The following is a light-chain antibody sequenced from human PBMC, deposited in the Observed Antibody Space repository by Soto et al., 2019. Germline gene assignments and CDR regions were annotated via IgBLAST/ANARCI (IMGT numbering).Light chain of an antibody. V-gene: IGKV1-5*01. CDR2: AAS. J-gene: IGKJ1*01. Sequence: DIQMTQSPSTLSASVGDRVTITCRASQSISSWLAWYQQKPGKAPKLLTYAASSLQSGVPSRFSGSGSGSEFTLTISSLQPDDFATYYCQQYNDYWTFGQGTKVDIK. CDR3: QQYNDYWT. CDR1: QSISSW.